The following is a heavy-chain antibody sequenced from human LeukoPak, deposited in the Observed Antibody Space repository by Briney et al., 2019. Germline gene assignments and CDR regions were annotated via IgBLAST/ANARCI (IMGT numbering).Heavy chain of an antibody. D-gene: IGHD3-9*01. Sequence: PSETLSLTCTVYGGSFSGYYWSWIRQPPGKGLEWIGEINHSGSTNYNPSLKSRVTISVDTSKNQFSLKLSSVTAADTAVYYCARRFILTGYYGYWGQGTLVTVSS. CDR1: GGSFSGYY. CDR3: ARRFILTGYYGY. CDR2: INHSGST. J-gene: IGHJ4*02. V-gene: IGHV4-34*01.